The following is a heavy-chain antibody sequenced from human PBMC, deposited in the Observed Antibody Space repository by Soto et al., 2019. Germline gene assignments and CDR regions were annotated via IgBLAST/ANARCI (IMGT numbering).Heavy chain of an antibody. Sequence: QVQLVESGGGVVQPGRSLRLSCAASGFTFSSYGMHWVRQAPGKGLEWVAVISYDGTEKYHADSVKGRFTISRDNSKHKLYLQVNSMRAEDTAVYYCARKPETGTTVPFDYWGQGTLVTVSS. J-gene: IGHJ4*02. V-gene: IGHV3-30*03. D-gene: IGHD1-1*01. CDR3: ARKPETGTTVPFDY. CDR1: GFTFSSYG. CDR2: ISYDGTEK.